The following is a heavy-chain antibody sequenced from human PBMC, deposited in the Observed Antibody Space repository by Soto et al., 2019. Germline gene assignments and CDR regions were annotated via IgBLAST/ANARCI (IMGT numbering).Heavy chain of an antibody. Sequence: QVQLQESGPGLVKPSQTLSLTCTVSGGPISSGGYYWSWIRQHPGKGLEWIGYIYYSGSTYYNPSLKSRVTIAVDTSKNQFSLKLSSVTAADTAVYYCAHGPSEKHTEYFPHWGQGTLVTVSS. V-gene: IGHV4-31*03. J-gene: IGHJ1*01. CDR1: GGPISSGGYY. CDR2: IYYSGST. CDR3: AHGPSEKHTEYFPH.